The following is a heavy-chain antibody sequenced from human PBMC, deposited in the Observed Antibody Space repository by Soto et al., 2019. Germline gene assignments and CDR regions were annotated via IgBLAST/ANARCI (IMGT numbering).Heavy chain of an antibody. Sequence: PSETLSLTCTVSGGSISSGDYYWSWIRQPPGKGLEWIGYIYYSGSTYYNPSLKSRVTISVDTSKNQFSLKLSSVTAADTAVYYCARVTPIHYYDSSGYYRLPNWFDPWGQGTLVTDSS. CDR3: ARVTPIHYYDSSGYYRLPNWFDP. CDR1: GGSISSGDYY. J-gene: IGHJ5*02. V-gene: IGHV4-30-4*01. D-gene: IGHD3-22*01. CDR2: IYYSGST.